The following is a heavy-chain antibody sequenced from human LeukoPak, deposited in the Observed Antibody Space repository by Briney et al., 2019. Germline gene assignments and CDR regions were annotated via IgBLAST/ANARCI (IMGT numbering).Heavy chain of an antibody. J-gene: IGHJ4*02. CDR2: ISGGSSYI. D-gene: IGHD3-3*01. Sequence: GGSLRLSCAASGFTFSSYTMNWVRQAPGKGLEWVSSISGGSSYIYYADSVKGRFTISRDNAKNSLSLQMNSLRAEDTAVYYCARLSSHYYDFWSGYFDYWGQGTLVTVSS. CDR1: GFTFSSYT. V-gene: IGHV3-21*01. CDR3: ARLSSHYYDFWSGYFDY.